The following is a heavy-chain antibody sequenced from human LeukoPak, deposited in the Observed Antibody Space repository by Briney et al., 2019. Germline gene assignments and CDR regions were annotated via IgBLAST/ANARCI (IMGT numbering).Heavy chain of an antibody. Sequence: SQTLSLTCTVSGGSISSSSYNWGWIRQPPGKGLEWIGSIYYSGSTYYNPSLKRRVTISVDTSKNQFSLKLSSVTAADTAVYYCARHRGYSSGHPVYYYYYYMDVWGKGTTVTISS. D-gene: IGHD6-19*01. J-gene: IGHJ6*03. V-gene: IGHV4-39*01. CDR2: IYYSGST. CDR3: ARHRGYSSGHPVYYYYYYMDV. CDR1: GGSISSSSYN.